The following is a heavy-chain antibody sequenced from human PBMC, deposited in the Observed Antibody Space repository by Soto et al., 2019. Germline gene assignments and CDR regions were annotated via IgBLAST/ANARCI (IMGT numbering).Heavy chain of an antibody. CDR2: ISYDGSNK. D-gene: IGHD2-2*01. J-gene: IGHJ6*03. CDR3: AKMGCSSTSCYYFHRNYMDV. CDR1: GFTFSSYC. Sequence: GGSLILSCAASGFTFSSYCMHWVRQAPGKGLEWVAVISYDGSNKYYADSVKGRFTISRDNSKNTLYLQMNSLRAEDTAVYYCAKMGCSSTSCYYFHRNYMDVWGKGTTVTVSS. V-gene: IGHV3-30*18.